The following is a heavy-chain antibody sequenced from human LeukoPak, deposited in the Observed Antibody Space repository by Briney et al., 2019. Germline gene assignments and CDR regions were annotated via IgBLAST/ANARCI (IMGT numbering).Heavy chain of an antibody. V-gene: IGHV3-30-3*01. CDR3: ARPRIAAAGTDNWFDP. D-gene: IGHD6-13*01. CDR2: ISYDGSNK. Sequence: GGSLRLSCAASGFTFSSYAMHWVRQAPGRGLEWVAVISYDGSNKYYAASVKGRFTTSRDNSKNTLYLQMNSLRAEDTAVYYCARPRIAAAGTDNWFDPWGQGTLVTVSS. CDR1: GFTFSSYA. J-gene: IGHJ5*02.